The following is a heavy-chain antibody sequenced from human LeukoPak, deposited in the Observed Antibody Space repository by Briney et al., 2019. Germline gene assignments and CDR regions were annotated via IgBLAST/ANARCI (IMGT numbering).Heavy chain of an antibody. D-gene: IGHD6-19*01. Sequence: NPSETLSLTCAVYGGSFGGYYWSWIRQPPGKGLEWIGEINHSGSTNYSPSLKSRVTISVDTSKNQFSLKLSSVTAADTAVYYCARPIVSSGWPNDAFDIWGQGTMVTVSS. CDR1: GGSFGGYY. J-gene: IGHJ3*02. CDR2: INHSGST. V-gene: IGHV4-34*01. CDR3: ARPIVSSGWPNDAFDI.